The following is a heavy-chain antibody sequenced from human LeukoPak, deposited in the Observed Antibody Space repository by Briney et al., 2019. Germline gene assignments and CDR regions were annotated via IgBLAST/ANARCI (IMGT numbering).Heavy chain of an antibody. CDR1: EFTFSSYS. CDR2: ISSSGGNT. J-gene: IGHJ5*02. Sequence: GGSLRLSCAASEFTFSSYSMNWVRQAPGKGLEWVSSISSSGGNTYYADSVKGRFTISRDNAKNSLYLQMNSLRAEDTAVYYCARENGGSLDPWGQGTLVTVSS. CDR3: ARENGGSLDP. D-gene: IGHD2-8*01. V-gene: IGHV3-21*01.